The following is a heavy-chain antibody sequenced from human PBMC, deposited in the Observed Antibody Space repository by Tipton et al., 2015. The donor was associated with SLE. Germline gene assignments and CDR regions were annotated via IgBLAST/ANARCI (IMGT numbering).Heavy chain of an antibody. V-gene: IGHV4-39*01. CDR1: GGSISSSSYY. J-gene: IGHJ6*02. CDR3: ARDFGALYDFWSGYRSNGMDV. Sequence: TLSLTCTVSGGSISSSSYYWGWIRQPPGKGLEWIGSIYYSGSTYYNPSLKSRVTISVDTSKNQFSLKLSSVTAADTAVYYCARDFGALYDFWSGYRSNGMDVWGQGTTVTVSS. D-gene: IGHD3-3*01. CDR2: IYYSGST.